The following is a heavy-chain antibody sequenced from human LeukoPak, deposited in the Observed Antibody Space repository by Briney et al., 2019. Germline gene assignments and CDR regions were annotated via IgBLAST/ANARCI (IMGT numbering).Heavy chain of an antibody. J-gene: IGHJ4*02. CDR3: ARGSLGNLDY. CDR1: GGSISSSY. V-gene: IGHV4-4*07. Sequence: PSETLSLTCTVSGGSISSSYWSWIRQPAGKGLEWIGRIYASGSPNYNPSLKSRVTMSVDTSENQFSLRVNSVTAADTAVYYCARGSLGNLDYWGQGTLVTVSS. D-gene: IGHD7-27*01. CDR2: IYASGSP.